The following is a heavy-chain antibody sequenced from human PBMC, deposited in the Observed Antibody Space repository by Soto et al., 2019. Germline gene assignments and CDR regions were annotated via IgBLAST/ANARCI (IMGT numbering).Heavy chain of an antibody. V-gene: IGHV3-30-3*01. CDR3: ARDDGSGSYYTYGMDV. CDR2: ISYDGSNK. Sequence: QVQLVESGGGVVQPGRSLRLSCAASGFTFSSYAMHWVRQAPGKGLEWVAVISYDGSNKYYADSVKGRFTISRDNSKNTLYLQMNSLRAEDTAVYYCARDDGSGSYYTYGMDVWGRGTTVTVCS. D-gene: IGHD3-10*01. J-gene: IGHJ6*02. CDR1: GFTFSSYA.